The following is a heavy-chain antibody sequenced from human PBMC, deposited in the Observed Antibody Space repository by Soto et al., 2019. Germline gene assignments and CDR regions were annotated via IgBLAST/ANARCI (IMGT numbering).Heavy chain of an antibody. V-gene: IGHV4-59*01. CDR2: IYYSGST. CDR3: ARGLVGAAPSWFAP. Sequence: PSETLSLTCTVSGGSISSYYWSWIRQPPGKGLEWIGYIYYSGSTNYNPSLKSRVTISVDTSKNQFSLKLSSVTAADTAVYYCARGLVGAAPSWFAPWGQGTLVTVSS. D-gene: IGHD1-26*01. J-gene: IGHJ5*02. CDR1: GGSISSYY.